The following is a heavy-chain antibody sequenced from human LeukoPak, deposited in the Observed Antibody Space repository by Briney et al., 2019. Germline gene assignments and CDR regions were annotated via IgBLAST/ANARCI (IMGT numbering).Heavy chain of an antibody. CDR3: ARDERYDSSGYPFDY. Sequence: ASVKVSCKASGYTFTGYFIHWVRQVPGQGLEWMGWINPNSGGTNYAQKFLGRVTMTRDTSISTAYMELSRLRSDDTAVYYCARDERYDSSGYPFDYWGQGTLVTVSS. CDR2: INPNSGGT. V-gene: IGHV1-2*02. CDR1: GYTFTGYF. J-gene: IGHJ4*02. D-gene: IGHD3-22*01.